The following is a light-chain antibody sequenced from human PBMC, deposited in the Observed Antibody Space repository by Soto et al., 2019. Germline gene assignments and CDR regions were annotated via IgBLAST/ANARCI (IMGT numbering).Light chain of an antibody. V-gene: IGKV3-11*01. CDR1: QSVSNS. CDR2: DAS. J-gene: IGKJ4*01. Sequence: EIVLTQSPATLSLSPGERATLSCRASQSVSNSLAWYQQKPGQAPRLLIHDASNRATGIPARFSGSGSGTDFTLTISSLEPEDFAVYYCQHRSNWPLTFGGGTKVEIK. CDR3: QHRSNWPLT.